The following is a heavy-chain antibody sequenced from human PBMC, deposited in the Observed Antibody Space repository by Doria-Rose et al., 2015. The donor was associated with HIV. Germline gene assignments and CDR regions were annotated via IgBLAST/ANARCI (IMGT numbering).Heavy chain of an antibody. Sequence: QMQLQESGPGLVKPSEALSLTCSVSGASVSSRGYYWNWIRQVPGKGLESLGYTYYTGTSDYSPSLKSRLNMAVDTSKNQFSLKLSFVTVADTAVYYCARMGSYRELDYWGQGALVSVPA. CDR2: TYYTGTS. J-gene: IGHJ4*02. CDR3: ARMGSYRELDY. D-gene: IGHD3-3*01. CDR1: GASVSSRGYY. V-gene: IGHV4-31*03.